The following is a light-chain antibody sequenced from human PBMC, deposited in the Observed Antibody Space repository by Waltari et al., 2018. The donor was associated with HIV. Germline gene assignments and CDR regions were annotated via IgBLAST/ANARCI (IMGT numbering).Light chain of an antibody. CDR2: AVS. Sequence: QSALTKPASVSGSPGQSITISCTGTSRDVGGYNYVSWYQQHPDKAPKLMIYAVSNRPSGVSNRFSGSKSGNTASLTISGLQAEDEADYYCTSYTSSSTVVFGGGTKLTVL. V-gene: IGLV2-14*01. CDR1: SRDVGGYNY. J-gene: IGLJ2*01. CDR3: TSYTSSSTVV.